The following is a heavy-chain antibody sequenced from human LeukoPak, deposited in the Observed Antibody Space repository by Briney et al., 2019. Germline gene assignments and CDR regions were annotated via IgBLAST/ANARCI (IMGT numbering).Heavy chain of an antibody. CDR2: INANSGDT. CDR3: ARRSFTAMAFDY. V-gene: IGHV1-2*02. CDR1: GYTFTSYY. D-gene: IGHD5-18*01. J-gene: IGHJ4*02. Sequence: GASVKVSCKASGYTFTSYYMHWVRQAPGQGLEWMGWINANSGDTNYAQKFQGRVTMTRDTSISTAYMELSRLRSDDTAVYYCARRSFTAMAFDYWGQGTLVTVSS.